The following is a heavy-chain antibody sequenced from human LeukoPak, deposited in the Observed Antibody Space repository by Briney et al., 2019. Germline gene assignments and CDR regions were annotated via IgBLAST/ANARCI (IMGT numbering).Heavy chain of an antibody. D-gene: IGHD3-3*01. CDR2: INPNSGGT. Sequence: ASVKVSCKASGYTFTGYYMHWVRQAPGQGLEWMGRINPNSGGTNYAQKFQGRVTMTRDTSISTAYMELGRLRSDDTAVYYCVRDQERTIFWSAPGVWGKGTTVTVSS. J-gene: IGHJ6*04. CDR3: VRDQERTIFWSAPGV. V-gene: IGHV1-2*06. CDR1: GYTFTGYY.